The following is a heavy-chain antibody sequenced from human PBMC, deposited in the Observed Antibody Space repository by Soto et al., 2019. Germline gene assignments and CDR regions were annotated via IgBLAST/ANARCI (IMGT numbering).Heavy chain of an antibody. CDR2: ISWNSGSI. CDR1: GFTFDDYA. Sequence: GGSLRLSCAASGFTFDDYAMHWVRQAPGKGLEWVSGISWNSGSIGYADSVKGRFTISRDNAKNSLYLQMNSLRAEDTALYYCASGYSSGWYTFFTKFDYWGQGTLVTVSS. CDR3: ASGYSSGWYTFFTKFDY. V-gene: IGHV3-9*01. D-gene: IGHD6-19*01. J-gene: IGHJ4*02.